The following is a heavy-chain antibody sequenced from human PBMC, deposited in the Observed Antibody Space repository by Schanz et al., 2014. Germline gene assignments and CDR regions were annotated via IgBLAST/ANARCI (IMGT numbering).Heavy chain of an antibody. J-gene: IGHJ5*02. CDR2: ISSSSSTR. CDR1: GFTFRGYA. D-gene: IGHD3-10*01. CDR3: ARPALWFGDNCFDP. V-gene: IGHV3-48*01. Sequence: EVQLVESGGGLVQPGGSLRLSCAASGFTFRGYAMSWVRQAPGKGLEWVSYISSSSSTRYYADSVKGRFTISRDNAKNSLFLQMNSLRAEDTAVYYCARPALWFGDNCFDPWGQGTLVTVSS.